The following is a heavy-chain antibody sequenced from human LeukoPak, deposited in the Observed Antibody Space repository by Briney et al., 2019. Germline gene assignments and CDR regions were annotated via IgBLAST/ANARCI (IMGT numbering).Heavy chain of an antibody. D-gene: IGHD2-2*01. Sequence: SETLSLTCTVSGGSISSYYWSWIRQPAGKGLEWIGRIYTSGSTNYNPSLKSRVTISVDTSKNQFSLKLSSVTAADTAVYYCARGTSHGNYYYYMDVWGKGTTVTVSS. CDR1: GGSISSYY. CDR2: IYTSGST. J-gene: IGHJ6*03. V-gene: IGHV4-4*07. CDR3: ARGTSHGNYYYYMDV.